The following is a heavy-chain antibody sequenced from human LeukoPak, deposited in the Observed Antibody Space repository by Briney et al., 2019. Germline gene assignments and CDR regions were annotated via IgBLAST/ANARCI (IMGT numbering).Heavy chain of an antibody. Sequence: GGSLRLSCAASGFTFSNYYMNWVRQAPGKGLEWVSYISSSGSPIYYADSVKGRFTISRDNAENSLYLQMNSLRVEDTAVYYCARASTAWYTPDYWGQGTLVTVSS. CDR3: ARASTAWYTPDY. V-gene: IGHV3-11*04. J-gene: IGHJ4*02. D-gene: IGHD6-13*01. CDR1: GFTFSNYY. CDR2: ISSSGSPI.